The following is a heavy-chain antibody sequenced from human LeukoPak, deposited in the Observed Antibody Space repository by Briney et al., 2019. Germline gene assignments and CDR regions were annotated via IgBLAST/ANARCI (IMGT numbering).Heavy chain of an antibody. Sequence: GASVKVSCKASGGTFSSYAISWVRQAPGQGLEWMGGIIPIFGTANYAQKFQGRVTMTTDTSTSTAYMELRSLRSDDTAVYYCARSDPSMITFGGVIANWFDPWGQGTLVTVSS. CDR3: ARSDPSMITFGGVIANWFDP. D-gene: IGHD3-16*02. CDR2: IIPIFGTA. V-gene: IGHV1-69*05. J-gene: IGHJ5*02. CDR1: GGTFSSYA.